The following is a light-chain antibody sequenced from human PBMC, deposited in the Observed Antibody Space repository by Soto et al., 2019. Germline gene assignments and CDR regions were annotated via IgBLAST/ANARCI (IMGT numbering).Light chain of an antibody. CDR2: AAS. J-gene: IGKJ1*01. Sequence: EIVMTQSPATLSVSPGERATLSCRASQSVNRNLAWYQQKPCQAPRLLISAASNRATGIPARFSGSGSETEFTLTISSLQSEDFAVYYCQQYNNWWTFGQGTKVEMK. V-gene: IGKV3-15*01. CDR3: QQYNNWWT. CDR1: QSVNRN.